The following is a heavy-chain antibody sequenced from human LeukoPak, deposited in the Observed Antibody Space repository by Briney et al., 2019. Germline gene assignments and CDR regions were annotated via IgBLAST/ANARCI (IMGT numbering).Heavy chain of an antibody. V-gene: IGHV4-39*01. Sequence: SETLSLTCTVSGDSISSSSYYWGWIRQPPGRGLEWIGTIYYSGSTYYNPSLKSRVTISVDTSKNQFSLNLISVAAADTAVYYCARQRDFWSQYYFDYWGQGTLVTVSS. D-gene: IGHD3-3*01. CDR2: IYYSGST. J-gene: IGHJ4*02. CDR1: GDSISSSSYY. CDR3: ARQRDFWSQYYFDY.